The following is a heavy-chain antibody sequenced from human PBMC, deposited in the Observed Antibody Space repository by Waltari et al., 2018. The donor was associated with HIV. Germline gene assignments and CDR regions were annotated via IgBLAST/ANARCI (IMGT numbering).Heavy chain of an antibody. CDR1: GGSISSSSYY. D-gene: IGHD2-15*01. V-gene: IGHV4-39*01. Sequence: QLQLQESGPGLVKPSETLSLTCTVSGGSISSSSYYWGWIRQPPGKGLEWIGSIYYSGRTYYNPSLKSRVTIAVDTSKNQFSLKLSSVTAADTAVYYCARLVAAERLAWYFDLWGRGTLVTVSS. CDR3: ARLVAAERLAWYFDL. CDR2: IYYSGRT. J-gene: IGHJ2*01.